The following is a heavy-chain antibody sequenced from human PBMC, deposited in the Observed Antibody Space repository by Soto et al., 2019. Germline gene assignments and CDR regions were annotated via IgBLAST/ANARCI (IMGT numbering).Heavy chain of an antibody. V-gene: IGHV1-3*01. CDR2: INAGTGNT. CDR1: GYTFTSYA. CDR3: TRGCSGSTCYVFEY. J-gene: IGHJ4*02. Sequence: ASVKVSCKTSGYTFTSYAIHWVRQAPGQRLEWMGWINAGTGNTKYSEKFQGRVTITRDASASTVFMELSSLRSEDTAVYYCTRGCSGSTCYVFEYWGQGALVTVSS. D-gene: IGHD2-15*01.